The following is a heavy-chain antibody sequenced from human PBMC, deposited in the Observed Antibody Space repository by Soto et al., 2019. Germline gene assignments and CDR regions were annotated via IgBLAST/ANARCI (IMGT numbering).Heavy chain of an antibody. CDR1: GGSISSGGYY. V-gene: IGHV4-31*03. CDR3: ARDRAVAGTYYFDY. CDR2: IYYSGST. D-gene: IGHD6-19*01. J-gene: IGHJ4*02. Sequence: SETLSLTCTVSGGSISSGGYYWSWIRQHPGKGLEWIGYIYYSGSTYYSPSLKSRVTISVDTSKNQFSLKLSSVTAADTAVYYCARDRAVAGTYYFDYWGQGTLVTVSS.